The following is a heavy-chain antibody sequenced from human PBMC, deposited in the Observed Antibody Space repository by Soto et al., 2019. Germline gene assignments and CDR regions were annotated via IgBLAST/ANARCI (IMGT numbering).Heavy chain of an antibody. D-gene: IGHD2-15*01. J-gene: IGHJ4*02. CDR3: ARPYCSGGICYYYFDY. CDR2: IYYDGSNK. Sequence: QVQLVESGGGVVQPGRSLRLSCAASGFTFSSYAMRWVRQAPGRGLEWVAVIYYDGSNKYYIDSVKGRFTISRDHSKNTLYLQMNSLRAEDTAVYYCARPYCSGGICYYYFDYWGQGTLVTVSS. CDR1: GFTFSSYA. V-gene: IGHV3-33*01.